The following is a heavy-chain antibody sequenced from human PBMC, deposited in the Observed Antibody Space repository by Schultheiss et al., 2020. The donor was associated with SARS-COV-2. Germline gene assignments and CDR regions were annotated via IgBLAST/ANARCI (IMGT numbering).Heavy chain of an antibody. D-gene: IGHD2-8*02. CDR1: GFTFSSYS. V-gene: IGHV3-30*18. J-gene: IGHJ6*04. CDR2: ISYDGSNK. CDR3: AQLVPGPSDV. Sequence: GGSLRLSCAASGFTFSSYSMNWVRQAPGKGLEWVAVISYDGSNKYYADSVKGRFTISRDNSKNTLYLQMNSLRAEDTAVYYCAQLVPGPSDVWGKGTTVTVSS.